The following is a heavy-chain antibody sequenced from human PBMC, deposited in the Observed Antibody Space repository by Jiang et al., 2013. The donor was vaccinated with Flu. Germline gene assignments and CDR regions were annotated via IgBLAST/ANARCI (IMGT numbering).Heavy chain of an antibody. J-gene: IGHJ4*02. D-gene: IGHD4-17*01. Sequence: TLSLTCTVSGGSISSGGYYWSWIRQHPGKGLEWIGYIYYSGSTYYNPSLKSRVTISVDTSKNQFSLKLSSVTAADTAVYYCARYGDYACIDYWGQGTLVTVSS. CDR2: IYYSGST. CDR3: ARYGDYACIDY. CDR1: GGSISSGGYY. V-gene: IGHV4-31*03.